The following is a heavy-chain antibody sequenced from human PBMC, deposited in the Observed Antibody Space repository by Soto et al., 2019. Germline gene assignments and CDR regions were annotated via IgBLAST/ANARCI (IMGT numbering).Heavy chain of an antibody. CDR2: IYYSGST. J-gene: IGHJ6*02. Sequence: SETLSLTCTVSGGSISSGGYYWSWIRQHPGKGLEWIGYIYYSGSTNYNPSLKSRVTISVDTSKNQFSLKLSSVTAADTAVYYCARDVVGVCSGGSCYSPPYGMDVWGQGTTVTVSS. CDR3: ARDVVGVCSGGSCYSPPYGMDV. V-gene: IGHV4-31*03. CDR1: GGSISSGGYY. D-gene: IGHD2-15*01.